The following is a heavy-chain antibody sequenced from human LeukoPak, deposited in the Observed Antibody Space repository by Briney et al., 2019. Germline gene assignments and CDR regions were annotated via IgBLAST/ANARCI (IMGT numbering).Heavy chain of an antibody. D-gene: IGHD2-15*01. Sequence: GASVKVSCKASGYTFTSYGISWVRQAPGQGLEWMGWISAYNGNTNYAQKLQGRVTMTTDTSTSTAYMELRSLRSDDTAVYYCARDLRGYCSGGRCYHNWFDPWGQGTLVTVSS. J-gene: IGHJ5*02. CDR3: ARDLRGYCSGGRCYHNWFDP. V-gene: IGHV1-18*01. CDR1: GYTFTSYG. CDR2: ISAYNGNT.